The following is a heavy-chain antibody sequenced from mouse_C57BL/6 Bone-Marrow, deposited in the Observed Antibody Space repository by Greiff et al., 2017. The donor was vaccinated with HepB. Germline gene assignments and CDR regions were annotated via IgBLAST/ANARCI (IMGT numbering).Heavy chain of an antibody. Sequence: VVRPGSSVKMSCKTSGYTFTSYGINWVKQRPGQGLEWIGYIYIGNGYTEYNEKFKGKATLTSDTSSSTAYMQLSSLTSEDSAIYFCARSAYYSNPYYFDYWGQGTTLTVSS. CDR2: IYIGNGYT. CDR1: GYTFTSYG. J-gene: IGHJ2*01. CDR3: ARSAYYSNPYYFDY. D-gene: IGHD2-5*01. V-gene: IGHV1-58*01.